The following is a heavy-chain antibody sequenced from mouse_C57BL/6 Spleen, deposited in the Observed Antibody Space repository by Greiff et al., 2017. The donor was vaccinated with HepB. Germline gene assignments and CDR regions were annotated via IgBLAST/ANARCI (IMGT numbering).Heavy chain of an antibody. CDR3: ARKEGNYWYFDG. D-gene: IGHD2-1*01. J-gene: IGHJ1*03. CDR2: INPSSGYT. CDR1: GYTFTSYT. Sequence: VQLQQSGAELARPGASVKMSCKASGYTFTSYTMHWVKQRPGQGLEWIGYINPSSGYTKYNQKFKDKATLTADKSSSTAYMQLSSLTSEDSAVYYCARKEGNYWYFDGWGTGTTVTVSS. V-gene: IGHV1-4*01.